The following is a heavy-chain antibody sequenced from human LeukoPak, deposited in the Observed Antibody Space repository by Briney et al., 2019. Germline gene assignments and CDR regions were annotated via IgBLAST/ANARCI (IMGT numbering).Heavy chain of an antibody. V-gene: IGHV3-23*01. CDR3: AKDGMVRGYYYYYMDV. J-gene: IGHJ6*03. Sequence: GGSLRLSCAASGFTFSSYGMSWVRQAPGKGLEWVSAISGSGGSTYYADSVKGRFTISRDNSKNTLYLQMNGLRAEDTAVYYCAKDGMVRGYYYYYMDVWGKGTTVTISS. D-gene: IGHD3-10*01. CDR2: ISGSGGST. CDR1: GFTFSSYG.